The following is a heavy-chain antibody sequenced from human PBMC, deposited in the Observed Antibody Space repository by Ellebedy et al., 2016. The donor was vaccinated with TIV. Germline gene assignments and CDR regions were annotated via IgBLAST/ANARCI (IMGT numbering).Heavy chain of an antibody. CDR2: IYYSGST. CDR1: GGSISSYY. V-gene: IGHV4-59*01. J-gene: IGHJ4*02. CDR3: ARDSGDDFWTHYSQSNYFDS. D-gene: IGHD3/OR15-3a*01. Sequence: SETLSLTXTVSGGSISSYYWSWIRQPPGKGLEWIGYIYYSGSTNYNPSLRSRVTISVDTSKNQFSLKLSSVTAADTAVYYCARDSGDDFWTHYSQSNYFDSWGQGTLVTVSS.